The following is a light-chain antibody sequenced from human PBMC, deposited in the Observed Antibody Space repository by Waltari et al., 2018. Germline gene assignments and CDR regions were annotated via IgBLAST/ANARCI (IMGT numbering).Light chain of an antibody. Sequence: TVVTQEPSFSVSPGGTVTLTCGLSSGSVSTNYYPSWYQQTPGQAPRTPIDSTNTRSSGVPDRFSGSILGNKAALTITGAQADDESDYYCVLYMGSGIWVFGGGTKLTVL. CDR2: STN. J-gene: IGLJ3*02. CDR3: VLYMGSGIWV. V-gene: IGLV8-61*01. CDR1: SGSVSTNYY.